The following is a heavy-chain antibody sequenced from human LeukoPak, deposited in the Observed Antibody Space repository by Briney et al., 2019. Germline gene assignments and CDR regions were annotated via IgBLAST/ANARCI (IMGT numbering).Heavy chain of an antibody. CDR3: ARRRGGYFDY. J-gene: IGHJ4*02. V-gene: IGHV4-39*01. CDR2: IYYNENT. D-gene: IGHD3-10*01. CDR1: GGSVSSSSYY. Sequence: SETLSLTCTVSGGSVSSSSYYWGWIRQPPGKGLEWIGNIYYNENTYYNPSLMSRVTISVDTSKNQFSLRLSSVTAADTAVYYCARRRGGYFDYWGRGTLVTVSS.